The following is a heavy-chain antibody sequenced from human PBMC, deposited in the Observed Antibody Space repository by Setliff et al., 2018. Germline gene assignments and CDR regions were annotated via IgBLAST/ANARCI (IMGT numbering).Heavy chain of an antibody. V-gene: IGHV1-18*01. Sequence: GASVKSCKASGYSFSAYYMHWVRQAPGQGPEWMGWISAYTGNTNYAQKPQGRVTMTTDTSTSTAYMELRSLRSDDTAVYYCARVYYDSSGSDLYYYYYGMDVWGQGTTVTVSS. D-gene: IGHD3-22*01. J-gene: IGHJ6*02. CDR1: GYSFSAYY. CDR3: ARVYYDSSGSDLYYYYYGMDV. CDR2: ISAYTGNT.